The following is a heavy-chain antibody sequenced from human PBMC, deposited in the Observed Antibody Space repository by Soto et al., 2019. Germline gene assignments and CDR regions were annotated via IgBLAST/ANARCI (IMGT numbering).Heavy chain of an antibody. CDR2: INPDNGNT. Sequence: ASVKVSCKASGYTFTRYTMNWVRQAPGQRLEWMGWINPDNGNTKSSQKFQGRVTMTEDTSTDTAYMELSSLRSEDTAVYYCATGLSSSWYYYYYGMDVWGQGTTVTVSS. CDR1: GYTFTRYT. V-gene: IGHV1-3*01. J-gene: IGHJ6*02. D-gene: IGHD6-13*01. CDR3: ATGLSSSWYYYYYGMDV.